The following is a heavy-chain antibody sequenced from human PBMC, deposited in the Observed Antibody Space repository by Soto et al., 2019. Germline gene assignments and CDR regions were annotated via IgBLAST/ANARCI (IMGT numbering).Heavy chain of an antibody. CDR1: GYSFTSYW. J-gene: IGHJ3*02. CDR3: ATAYVYDFENSNYYRDAFDI. CDR2: IYPGDSDT. Sequence: GESLKISCKGSGYSFTSYWIGWVRQMPGKGLEWMGIIYPGDSDTRYSPSFQGQVTISADKSISTAYLQWSSLKASDTAMYYCATAYVYDFENSNYYRDAFDIWGQGTLVTVSS. V-gene: IGHV5-51*01. D-gene: IGHD3-22*01.